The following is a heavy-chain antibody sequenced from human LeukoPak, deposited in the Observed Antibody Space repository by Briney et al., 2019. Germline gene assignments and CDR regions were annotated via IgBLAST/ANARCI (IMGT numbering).Heavy chain of an antibody. V-gene: IGHV3-23*01. Sequence: GGSLRLSCAASGFTVSSNYMSWVRQAPGKGLEWVSAISGAGGRTYYADSVKGRFTISRDNSKNTLYLQMDSLRAEDTAVYYCAKDRADNGDRLRFDPWGQGTLVTVSS. J-gene: IGHJ5*02. CDR1: GFTVSSNY. CDR2: ISGAGGRT. CDR3: AKDRADNGDRLRFDP. D-gene: IGHD4-17*01.